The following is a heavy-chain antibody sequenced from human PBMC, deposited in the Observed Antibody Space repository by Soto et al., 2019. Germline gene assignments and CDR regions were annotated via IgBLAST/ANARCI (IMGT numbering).Heavy chain of an antibody. V-gene: IGHV1-18*01. CDR2: ISAYNGNT. Sequence: ASVKVSCKASGYTFTSYCISWVLQAPGQGLERMGWISAYNGNTNYAQKLQGRVTMTTDTTTSTAYMELRSLRSDDTAVYYCARDIGYSYGGIFDYWGQGTLVTVSS. CDR3: ARDIGYSYGGIFDY. D-gene: IGHD5-18*01. J-gene: IGHJ4*02. CDR1: GYTFTSYC.